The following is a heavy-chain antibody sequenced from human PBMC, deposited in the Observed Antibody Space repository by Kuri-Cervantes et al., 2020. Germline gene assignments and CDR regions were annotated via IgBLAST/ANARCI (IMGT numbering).Heavy chain of an antibody. D-gene: IGHD6-19*01. CDR3: ATGYSSGWLPGVGMDV. CDR1: GYTFTGCY. J-gene: IGHJ6*02. V-gene: IGHV1-2*02. CDR2: INPNSGGT. Sequence: ASVKVSCKASGYTFTGCYMHWVRQAPGQGLEWMGWINPNSGGTNYAQKFQGRVTMTRDTSISTAYMELSRLRSDDTAVYYCATGYSSGWLPGVGMDVWGQGTTITVSS.